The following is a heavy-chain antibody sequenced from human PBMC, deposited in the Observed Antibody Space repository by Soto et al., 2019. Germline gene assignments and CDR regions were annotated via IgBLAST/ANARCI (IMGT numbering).Heavy chain of an antibody. CDR2: IYYSGST. Sequence: SETLSLTCTVSGGSISSSSYYWGWIRQPPGKGLEWIGSIYYSGSTYYNPSLKSRVTISVDTSKNQFSLKLSSVTAADTAVYYCARHRGDYGSGSYYYYYYYMDVWGKGTTVTVSS. J-gene: IGHJ6*03. D-gene: IGHD3-10*01. V-gene: IGHV4-39*01. CDR1: GGSISSSSYY. CDR3: ARHRGDYGSGSYYYYYYYMDV.